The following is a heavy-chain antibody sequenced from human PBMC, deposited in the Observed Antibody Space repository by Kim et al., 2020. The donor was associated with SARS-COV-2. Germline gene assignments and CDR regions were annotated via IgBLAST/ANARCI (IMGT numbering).Heavy chain of an antibody. CDR2: IYSGGST. CDR3: ARDPYYDILTGYYNPVPH. V-gene: IGHV3-53*01. D-gene: IGHD3-9*01. CDR1: GFTVSSNY. Sequence: GGSLRLSCAASGFTVSSNYMSWVRQAPGKGLEWVSVIYSGGSTYYADSVKGRFTISRDNSKNTLYLQMNSLRAEDTAVYYCARDPYYDILTGYYNPVPHWGQRTLVTVSS. J-gene: IGHJ4*02.